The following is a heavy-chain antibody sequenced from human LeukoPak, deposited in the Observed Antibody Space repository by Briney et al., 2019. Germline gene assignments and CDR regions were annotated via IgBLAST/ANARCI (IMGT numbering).Heavy chain of an antibody. D-gene: IGHD2/OR15-2a*01. J-gene: IGHJ3*02. CDR2: ISSSGSTI. CDR3: VRAPPGSMTAYAFDI. Sequence: GGSLRLSCAASGFTFSSYEMNWVRQAPGKGLEWVSYISSSGSTIYYADSVKGRFTISRDNAKNSLYLQMNSLRAEDTAVYYCVRAPPGSMTAYAFDIWGQGTMVTVSS. V-gene: IGHV3-48*03. CDR1: GFTFSSYE.